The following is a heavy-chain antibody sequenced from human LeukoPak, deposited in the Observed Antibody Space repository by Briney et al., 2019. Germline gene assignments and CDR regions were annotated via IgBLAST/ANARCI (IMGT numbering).Heavy chain of an antibody. D-gene: IGHD4-17*01. CDR1: GGSVSSGNYY. V-gene: IGHV4-61*01. J-gene: IGHJ4*02. Sequence: SETLSLTCTVSGGSVSSGNYYWSWIRQPPGKGLEWIGYIYYSGSPNYNPSLKSRVTMSLDTSRNQFSLKLSSVTAADTAVYYCTRTSASTAIDYWGPGTLVTVSS. CDR3: TRTSASTAIDY. CDR2: IYYSGSP.